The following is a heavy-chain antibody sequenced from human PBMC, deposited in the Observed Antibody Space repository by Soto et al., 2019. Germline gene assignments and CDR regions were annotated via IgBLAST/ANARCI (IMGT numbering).Heavy chain of an antibody. CDR2: IYYSGST. Sequence: PSETLSLTCTVSGGSISSYYWSWIRQPPGKGLEWIGYIYYSGSTNYNPSLKSRVTISVDTSKNQFSLKLSPVTAADTAVYYCARDNRITAVAGIWFDPWGQGTLVTVSS. J-gene: IGHJ5*02. CDR3: ARDNRITAVAGIWFDP. D-gene: IGHD6-19*01. CDR1: GGSISSYY. V-gene: IGHV4-59*01.